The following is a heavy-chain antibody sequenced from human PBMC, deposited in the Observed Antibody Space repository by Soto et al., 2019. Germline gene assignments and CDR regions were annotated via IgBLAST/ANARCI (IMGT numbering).Heavy chain of an antibody. CDR2: IKSKTDGGTT. V-gene: IGHV3-15*07. CDR3: TTEGVVVVLYGMDV. Sequence: GGSLSLSCAASGFTFSNAWMNWVRQAPGKGLEWVGRIKSKTDGGTTDYAAPVKGRFTISRDDSKNTLYLQMNSLKTEDTAVYYCTTEGVVVVLYGMDVWGQGTTVTVSS. CDR1: GFTFSNAW. J-gene: IGHJ6*02. D-gene: IGHD2-15*01.